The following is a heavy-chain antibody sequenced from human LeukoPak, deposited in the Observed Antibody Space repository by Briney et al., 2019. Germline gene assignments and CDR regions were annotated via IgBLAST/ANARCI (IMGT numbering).Heavy chain of an antibody. J-gene: IGHJ4*02. CDR1: GYSLSNFG. CDR3: ARDNDHGTFQAENY. D-gene: IGHD1-1*01. Sequence: ASVKVSCKASGYSLSNFGISWVRQAPGQGLEWVAWIIAVTGITNYAQKFQGRVTVTTDTSTSTAYMELRGLRSDDTAVYYCARDNDHGTFQAENYWGPGTLVTVSS. V-gene: IGHV1-18*01. CDR2: IIAVTGIT.